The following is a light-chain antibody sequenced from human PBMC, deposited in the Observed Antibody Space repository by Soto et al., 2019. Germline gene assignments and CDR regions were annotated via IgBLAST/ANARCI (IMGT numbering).Light chain of an antibody. CDR3: MQALQTPRT. J-gene: IGKJ1*01. V-gene: IGKV2-28*01. Sequence: DIVMTQSPLSLSVTPGEPASISCRSSQSLLFRNGYHYLDWYLQKPGQSPQLLIYLGSNRASGVSDRFSGSGSGTDFTLKISRVEAEDVGVYFCMQALQTPRTFGQGTKVEIK. CDR1: QSLLFRNGYHY. CDR2: LGS.